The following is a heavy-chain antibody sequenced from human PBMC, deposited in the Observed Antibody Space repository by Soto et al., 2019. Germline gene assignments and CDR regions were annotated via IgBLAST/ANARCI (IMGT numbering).Heavy chain of an antibody. J-gene: IGHJ6*02. CDR2: INPNSGGT. CDR3: ARQGDYYDSSGYPPYYYYGMDV. V-gene: IGHV1-2*04. CDR1: GYTFTGYY. D-gene: IGHD3-22*01. Sequence: ASVKVSCKASGYTFTGYYMHWVRQAPGQGLEWMGWINPNSGGTNYAQKFQGWVTMTRDTSISTAYMEPSRLRSDDTAVYYCARQGDYYDSSGYPPYYYYGMDVWGQGTTVTVSS.